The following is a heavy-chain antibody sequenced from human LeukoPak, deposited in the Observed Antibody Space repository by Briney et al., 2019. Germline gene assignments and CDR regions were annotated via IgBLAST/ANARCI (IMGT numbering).Heavy chain of an antibody. V-gene: IGHV3-21*01. CDR3: ARALEDILTKYYFDY. CDR1: GLTVSSNY. J-gene: IGHJ4*02. CDR2: ITSSSTHT. Sequence: KTGGSLRLSCVASGLTVSSNYMSWVRQAPGKGLEWVSSITSSSTHTYYADSVKGRFTISRDNAKSSLYLQMNSLRAEDTAVYYCARALEDILTKYYFDYWGQGTLITVSS. D-gene: IGHD3-9*01.